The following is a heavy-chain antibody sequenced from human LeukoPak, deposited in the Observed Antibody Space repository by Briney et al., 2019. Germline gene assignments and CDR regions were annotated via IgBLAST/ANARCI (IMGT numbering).Heavy chain of an antibody. CDR1: GFTFSSYG. D-gene: IGHD3-22*01. V-gene: IGHV3-30*03. Sequence: GGSLRLSCAASGFTFSSYGMHWVRQAPGKGLEWVAVISYDGSNKYYADSVKGRFTISRDNSKNTVSLQMNSLRAEDTAVYYCARDIDTSSHYGWFDPWGQGTLVIVSS. CDR3: ARDIDTSSHYGWFDP. CDR2: ISYDGSNK. J-gene: IGHJ5*02.